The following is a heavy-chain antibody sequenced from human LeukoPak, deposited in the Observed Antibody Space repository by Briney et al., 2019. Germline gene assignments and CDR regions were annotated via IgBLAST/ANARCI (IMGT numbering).Heavy chain of an antibody. D-gene: IGHD1-20*01. J-gene: IGHJ6*03. V-gene: IGHV1-2*02. Sequence: ASVKVSCNTFGYTFTGYYMHWVRQAPGQGLEWMGWINPNSGGTNYAQKFQGRVTMTRDTSISTAYMELSRLRSDDTAVYYCARLVTGTTLVHYYYYMDVWGKGTTVTVSS. CDR2: INPNSGGT. CDR1: GYTFTGYY. CDR3: ARLVTGTTLVHYYYYMDV.